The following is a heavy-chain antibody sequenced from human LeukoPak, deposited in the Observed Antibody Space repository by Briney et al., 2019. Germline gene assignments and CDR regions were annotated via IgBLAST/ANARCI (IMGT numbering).Heavy chain of an antibody. CDR1: GGSISSGSYY. CDR3: ARFGSNYFDY. V-gene: IGHV4-39*01. D-gene: IGHD3-3*01. Sequence: SETLSLTCTVSGGSISSGSYYWGWIRQPPGKGLDCIGSIYYSGSTYNNPSLKSRVTISVDTSKNQFSLKLSSVTAADTAVYYCARFGSNYFDYWGQGTLVTVSS. J-gene: IGHJ4*02. CDR2: IYYSGST.